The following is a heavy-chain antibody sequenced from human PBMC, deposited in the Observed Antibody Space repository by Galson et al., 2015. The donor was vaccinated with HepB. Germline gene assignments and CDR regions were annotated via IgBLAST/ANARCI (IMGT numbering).Heavy chain of an antibody. V-gene: IGHV5-51*01. CDR2: IYPNDSDT. Sequence: QSGAEVKKPGESLKISCKGSGYKFPTYWIGWVRQMPGKGLEWMGMIYPNDSDTRYSPSFQGQVTISADKSSSTAYLQWSSLKAADTAMYYCARPFGCTNGACRGVDYWGQGTLVPVSS. CDR3: ARPFGCTNGACRGVDY. J-gene: IGHJ4*02. D-gene: IGHD2-8*01. CDR1: GYKFPTYW.